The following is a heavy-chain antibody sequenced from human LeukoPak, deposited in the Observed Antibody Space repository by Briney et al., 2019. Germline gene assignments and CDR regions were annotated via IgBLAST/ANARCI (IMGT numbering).Heavy chain of an antibody. V-gene: IGHV3-21*01. CDR1: GFTFSSYS. J-gene: IGHJ5*02. CDR2: ISSSSTYI. CDR3: ASLLVPNWFDP. Sequence: GGSLRLSCAASGFTFSSYSMNWVRQAPGKGLEWVSSISSSSTYIYYADSVKGRFTISRDNAKNSLYLQMNSLRAEDTAVYYCASLLVPNWFDPWGQGTLVTVSS.